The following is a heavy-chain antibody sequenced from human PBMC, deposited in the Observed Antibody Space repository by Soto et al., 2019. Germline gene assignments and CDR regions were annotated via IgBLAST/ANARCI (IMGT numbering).Heavy chain of an antibody. CDR1: GFTFIIYW. V-gene: IGHV3-7*01. D-gene: IGHD3-10*01. CDR3: APHYGSGSYYRY. CDR2: IKQDGSEK. Sequence: GGSLRLSCAASGFTFIIYWMSWVRQAPGKGLEWVANIKQDGSEKYYVDSVKGRFTISRDNAKNSLYLQMNSLRADDTSVYYCAPHYGSGSYYRYWGQGTLVTVSS. J-gene: IGHJ4*02.